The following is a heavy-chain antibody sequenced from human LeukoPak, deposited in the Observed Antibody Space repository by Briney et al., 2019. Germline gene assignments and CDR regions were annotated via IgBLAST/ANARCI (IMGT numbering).Heavy chain of an antibody. D-gene: IGHD4-17*01. V-gene: IGHV1-18*01. CDR2: ISAYNGNT. CDR3: AREMYGDYVSYYYYGMDV. J-gene: IGHJ6*02. CDR1: GYTFTNYG. Sequence: ASVKVSCKASGYTFTNYGISWVRQAPGQGLEWMGWISAYNGNTNYAQKLQGRVTMTTDTSTSTAYMEPRSLRSDDTAVYYCAREMYGDYVSYYYYGMDVWGQGTTVTVSS.